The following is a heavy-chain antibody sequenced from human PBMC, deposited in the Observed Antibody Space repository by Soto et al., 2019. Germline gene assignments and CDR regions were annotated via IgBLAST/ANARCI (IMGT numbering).Heavy chain of an antibody. J-gene: IGHJ5*02. CDR3: ARDRSYSSNWFDP. V-gene: IGHV4-61*01. CDR1: GDSISSGSYY. Sequence: PSETLSLTCNVAGDSISSGSYYWSWIRQPPGKALERIGYIYYTGNRNYTPSLNSRVTISLDTSKNQFSLKLNSVTAADTAVYFCARDRSYSSNWFDPWGQGTLVTVSS. D-gene: IGHD3-22*01. CDR2: IYYTGNR.